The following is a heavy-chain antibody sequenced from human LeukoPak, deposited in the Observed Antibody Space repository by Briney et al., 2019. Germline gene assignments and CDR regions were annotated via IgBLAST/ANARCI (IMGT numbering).Heavy chain of an antibody. J-gene: IGHJ5*02. CDR3: ARDLRYYDSSGLNWFDP. D-gene: IGHD3-22*01. V-gene: IGHV1-46*01. CDR1: GYTFTGYY. CDR2: INPSGGST. Sequence: ASVKVSCKATGYTFTGYYMHWVRQDPGQGLEWMGIINPSGGSTSYAQKFQGRVTMTRDMSTSTVYMELSSLRSEDTAVYYCARDLRYYDSSGLNWFDPWGQGTLVTVSS.